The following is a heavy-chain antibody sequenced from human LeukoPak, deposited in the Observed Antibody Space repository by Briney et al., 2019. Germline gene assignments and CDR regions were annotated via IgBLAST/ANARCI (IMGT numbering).Heavy chain of an antibody. V-gene: IGHV3-11*04. CDR2: ISSSSTTI. D-gene: IGHD1-26*01. CDR1: GFTFSDYY. J-gene: IGHJ4*02. Sequence: GRSLRLSCAASGFTFSDYYMSWIRQAPGKGLEWVSYISSSSTTIYYADSVKGRFTISRDNAKNSLYLQMTSLRAEDTAVYYCAKAANEWELLAGYFDYWGQGTLVTVSS. CDR3: AKAANEWELLAGYFDY.